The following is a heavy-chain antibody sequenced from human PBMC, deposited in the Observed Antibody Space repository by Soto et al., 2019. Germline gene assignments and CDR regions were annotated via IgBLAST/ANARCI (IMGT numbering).Heavy chain of an antibody. CDR1: GFTFDDYA. J-gene: IGHJ1*01. V-gene: IGHV3-9*01. D-gene: IGHD6-13*01. Sequence: GGSLRLSCAASGFTFDDYAMHWVRQVPGKGLEWVSGINWNSGSIGYGDSVKGRFAISRDNAKNSLHLQMNSLSAEDTTFYYCVKDESINWYSGHFRHWGQGTLVTVSS. CDR3: VKDESINWYSGHFRH. CDR2: INWNSGSI.